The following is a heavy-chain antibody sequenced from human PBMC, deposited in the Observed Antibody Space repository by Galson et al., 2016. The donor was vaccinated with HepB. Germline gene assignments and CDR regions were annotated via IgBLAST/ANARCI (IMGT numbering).Heavy chain of an antibody. CDR3: ARHPRYSWNEGDYHYAMDV. CDR2: IYYSGST. Sequence: TLSLTCTVSGGSISSTNYYWGWIRQPPGKGLEWIGSIYYSGSTYYNPSFKSRVTIFVDTSKKQVSLKLSSVTAADTAVYYCARHPRYSWNEGDYHYAMDVWGQGTTVTVSS. CDR1: GGSISSTNYY. D-gene: IGHD1-1*01. V-gene: IGHV4-39*01. J-gene: IGHJ6*02.